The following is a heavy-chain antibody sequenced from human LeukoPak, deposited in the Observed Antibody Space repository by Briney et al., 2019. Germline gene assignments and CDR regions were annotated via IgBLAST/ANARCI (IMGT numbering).Heavy chain of an antibody. CDR2: FDPEDGET. V-gene: IGHV1-24*01. J-gene: IGHJ4*02. CDR3: AKLWFGEFPSYYFDY. D-gene: IGHD3-10*01. Sequence: ASVKVSCKVSGYTLTELSMHWVRQAPGKGLEWMGGFDPEDGETIYAQKFQGRVTMTEDTSTDTAYMELSSLRSEDTAVYYCAKLWFGEFPSYYFDYWGQGTLVTVSS. CDR1: GYTLTELS.